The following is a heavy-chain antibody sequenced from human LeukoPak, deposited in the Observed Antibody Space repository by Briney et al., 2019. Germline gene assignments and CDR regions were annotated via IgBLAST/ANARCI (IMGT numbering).Heavy chain of an antibody. CDR3: ARHNGYSDTTIDY. CDR2: IYPGDSDT. V-gene: IGHV5-51*01. Sequence: GESLKISCKGSGYSFTSYWIGWVRQMPGKGLEWVGIIYPGDSDTRYSPSFQGQVTISADKSISTAYLQWSSLKASDTAMYYCARHNGYSDTTIDYWGQGTLVTVSA. D-gene: IGHD5-18*01. J-gene: IGHJ4*02. CDR1: GYSFTSYW.